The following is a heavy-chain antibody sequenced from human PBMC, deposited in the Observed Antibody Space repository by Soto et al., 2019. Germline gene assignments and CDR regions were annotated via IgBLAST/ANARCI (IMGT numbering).Heavy chain of an antibody. V-gene: IGHV3-23*01. CDR2: IGGGGTDT. J-gene: IGHJ5*01. Sequence: DVQLLESGGGLVQPGGSLTLSCAASRFTFSDFAMSWVRQAPGKGLEWVSSIGGGGTDTYYEDSVKGRFTISRDNSKNTLYLQMDSLRDEDTSVYYCAKDAVAYNGKWDWFDSWGQGTLVIVSS. CDR3: AKDAVAYNGKWDWFDS. D-gene: IGHD6-19*01. CDR1: RFTFSDFA.